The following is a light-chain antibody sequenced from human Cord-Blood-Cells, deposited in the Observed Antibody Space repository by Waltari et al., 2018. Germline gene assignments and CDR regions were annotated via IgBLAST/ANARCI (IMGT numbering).Light chain of an antibody. CDR1: SSNIGSNY. CDR3: AAWDDSLSGPWV. Sequence: QSVLTQPPSASGTPGQRVTISCSGSSSNIGSNYVYWYQQLPGTAPKLLIYRNNRRPSGVPDRFSVSKSGTSAALAISGLRSEDEADYYCAAWDDSLSGPWVFGGGTKLTVL. V-gene: IGLV1-47*01. J-gene: IGLJ3*02. CDR2: RNN.